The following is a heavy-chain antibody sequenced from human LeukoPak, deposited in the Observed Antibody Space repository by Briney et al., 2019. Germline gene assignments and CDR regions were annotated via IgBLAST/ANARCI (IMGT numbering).Heavy chain of an antibody. V-gene: IGHV1-8*03. CDR2: MNPNSGNT. J-gene: IGHJ5*02. D-gene: IGHD6-6*01. Sequence: GASVKVSCKASGYTFTSYDINWVRQATGQGLEWMGWMNPNSGNTGYAQKFQGRVIITRNTSISTAYMELSSLRSEDTAVYYCARRQSIAAGDWFDPWGQGTLVTVSS. CDR3: ARRQSIAAGDWFDP. CDR1: GYTFTSYD.